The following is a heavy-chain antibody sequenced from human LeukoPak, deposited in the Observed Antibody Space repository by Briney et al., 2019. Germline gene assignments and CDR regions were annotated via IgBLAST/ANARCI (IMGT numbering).Heavy chain of an antibody. Sequence: PGGSLRLSCAASGFTFSSYAMHWVRQAPGKGLEWVALISFDGSDKYYADSVKGRCTISRDNSKNTLYLQMNSLRAEDTAVYYCARGDSSGWYWGGDYFDYWGQGTLVTVSS. CDR2: ISFDGSDK. CDR3: ARGDSSGWYWGGDYFDY. J-gene: IGHJ4*02. V-gene: IGHV3-30*04. D-gene: IGHD6-19*01. CDR1: GFTFSSYA.